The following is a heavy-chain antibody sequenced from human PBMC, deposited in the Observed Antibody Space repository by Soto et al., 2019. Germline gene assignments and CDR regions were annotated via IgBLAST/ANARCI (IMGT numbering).Heavy chain of an antibody. CDR3: ARVSRKRSLQLVWFDP. D-gene: IGHD1-1*01. J-gene: IGHJ5*02. CDR2: SYDSGST. Sequence: SETLSLTCSVSVDSLKNHYWAWIRHSPGKGLDWIGNSYDSGSTNYCPALKSPVSMSVDTSKNLFSLKMNSVTAPDTAVYYCARVSRKRSLQLVWFDPWGQGTLVTVSS. CDR1: VDSLKNHY. V-gene: IGHV4-59*11.